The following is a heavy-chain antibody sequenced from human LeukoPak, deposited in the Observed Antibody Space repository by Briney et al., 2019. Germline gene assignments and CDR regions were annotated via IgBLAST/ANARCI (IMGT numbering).Heavy chain of an antibody. D-gene: IGHD1-1*01. J-gene: IGHJ5*02. CDR2: ISSNGGST. CDR1: GFTFSSYA. Sequence: GGSLRLSCSASGFTFSSYAMHWVRQAPGKGLEYVSAISSNGGSTYYADSVKGRFTISRDNSKNTLYLQMSSLRAEDTAVYYRVKGLTGTPQYNWFDPWGQGTLVTVSS. CDR3: VKGLTGTPQYNWFDP. V-gene: IGHV3-64D*06.